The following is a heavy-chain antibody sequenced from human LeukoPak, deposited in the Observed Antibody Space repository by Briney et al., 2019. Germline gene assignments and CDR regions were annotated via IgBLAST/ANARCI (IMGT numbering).Heavy chain of an antibody. CDR2: VNTDGSAT. CDR3: ARETLIRGFMPDY. D-gene: IGHD3-10*01. V-gene: IGHV3-74*01. CDR1: GFTFSNYW. J-gene: IGHJ4*02. Sequence: GGCVRLSCAASGFTFSNYWMHWARQTPGKGLVWVSRVNTDGSATAYADSVKGRFTISRDNAKNTLYLQMNSLRAGDTAVYYCARETLIRGFMPDYWGQGTLVTVSS.